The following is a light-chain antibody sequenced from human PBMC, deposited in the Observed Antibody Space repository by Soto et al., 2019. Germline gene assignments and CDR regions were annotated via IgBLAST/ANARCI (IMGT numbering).Light chain of an antibody. Sequence: EIVMTQSPATLSVSPGERATLSCRASQSVSSNLAWYQQKPGQAPRLLIYGASTRATGIPARFSGSGSGTEFTLTISSLQSEDFAVYYCQQYNNWLTFGGGTKMDIK. CDR2: GAS. CDR1: QSVSSN. J-gene: IGKJ4*01. V-gene: IGKV3-15*01. CDR3: QQYNNWLT.